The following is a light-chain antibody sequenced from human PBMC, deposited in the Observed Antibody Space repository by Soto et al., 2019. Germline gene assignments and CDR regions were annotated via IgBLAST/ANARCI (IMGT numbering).Light chain of an antibody. Sequence: EIVMTQSPATLSVSPGQRATLSCRASQSVSSNLAWYQQKPGQAPRLHIYAASTRATGIPARFSGSGSGTEFTLTISSLQSEDFVVYYCQQYKNWPRTFGQGTKVDIK. CDR3: QQYKNWPRT. V-gene: IGKV3-15*01. J-gene: IGKJ1*01. CDR1: QSVSSN. CDR2: AAS.